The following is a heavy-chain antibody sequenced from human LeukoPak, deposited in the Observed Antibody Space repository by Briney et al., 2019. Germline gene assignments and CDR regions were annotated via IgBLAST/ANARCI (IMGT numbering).Heavy chain of an antibody. Sequence: GGSLRLSCAASGFTFSSYGMHWVRQAPGKGLEWVAVIWHDGRNKYYADSVKGRFTISRDNSKNTLYLQVKSLRAEDTAVYYCARDRGSNDPIDYWGQGTLVTVSS. CDR2: IWHDGRNK. CDR3: ARDRGSNDPIDY. D-gene: IGHD2-15*01. J-gene: IGHJ4*02. CDR1: GFTFSSYG. V-gene: IGHV3-33*01.